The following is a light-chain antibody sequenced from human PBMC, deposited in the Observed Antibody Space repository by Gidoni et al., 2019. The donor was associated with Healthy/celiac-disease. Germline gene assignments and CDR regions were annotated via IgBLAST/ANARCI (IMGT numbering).Light chain of an antibody. CDR2: PAS. CDR3: QQSYSTPYT. CDR1: QSISSY. Sequence: DSQTTLPPPSLPASVGDRATITCRASQSISSYLNWYLKKPGKAPKLLIYPASSLQSGVPSRFRGSGSGTDFTLTISSLQPEDFATYYCQQSYSTPYTFXXXTKLEIK. J-gene: IGKJ2*01. V-gene: IGKV1-39*01.